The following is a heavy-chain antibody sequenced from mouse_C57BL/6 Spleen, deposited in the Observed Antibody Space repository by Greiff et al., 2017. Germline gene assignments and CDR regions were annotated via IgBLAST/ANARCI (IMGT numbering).Heavy chain of an antibody. D-gene: IGHD2-1*01. Sequence: DVKLEESGGGLVKPGGSLKLSCAASGFTFSSYAMSWVRQTPEKRLEWVATISDGGSYTYYPDNVKGRFTISRDNAKNNLYLQMSHLKSEDTAMYYCARDLEVYYGNYYYFGCWGQGTTLTVSS. CDR1: GFTFSSYA. CDR3: ARDLEVYYGNYYYFGC. CDR2: ISDGGSYT. V-gene: IGHV5-4*01. J-gene: IGHJ2*01.